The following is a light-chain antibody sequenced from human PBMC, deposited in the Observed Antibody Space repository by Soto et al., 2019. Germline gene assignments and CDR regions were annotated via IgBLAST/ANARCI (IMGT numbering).Light chain of an antibody. CDR1: QSVRSNY. CDR2: GAS. CDR3: QHYGSSAYT. J-gene: IGKJ2*01. V-gene: IGKV3-20*01. Sequence: ELVLTQSPGTLSLSPGERATLSCRASQSVRSNYLAWYQQKPGQSPRLLIYGASNRATGIPDRFSGSGSGTDFTLTISRLEPEDFAVFCCQHYGSSAYTFGQGTTLEIK.